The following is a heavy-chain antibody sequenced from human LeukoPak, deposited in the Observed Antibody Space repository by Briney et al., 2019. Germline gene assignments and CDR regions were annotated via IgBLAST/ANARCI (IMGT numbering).Heavy chain of an antibody. V-gene: IGHV3-48*03. J-gene: IGHJ3*02. CDR2: ISSSGSTI. D-gene: IGHD2-15*01. Sequence: PGGSLRLSCAASGFTFSSYEMNWVRQAPGKGLEWVSYISSSGSTIYYADSVKGRFTISRDNAKNSLYLQMNSLRAEDTAVYYCARDSPPNTPRSAFDIWGQGTMVTVSS. CDR1: GFTFSSYE. CDR3: ARDSPPNTPRSAFDI.